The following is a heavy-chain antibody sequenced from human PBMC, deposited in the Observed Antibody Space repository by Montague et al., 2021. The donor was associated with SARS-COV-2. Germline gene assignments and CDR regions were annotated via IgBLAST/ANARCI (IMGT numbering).Heavy chain of an antibody. CDR2: XYRXTYK. V-gene: IGHV2-5*01. CDR1: GFSLTNSGVC. Sequence: PALVTPTPTVTLTCTFSGFSLTNSGVCVAWIRQPPGRALEWLAVXYRXTYKRYSPSLKSRLTIIKDTSKNPVVLTLTNLDPEDTATYYCANNEYYDGDGFYPDSYHYYDFDVWGQGTTVTVSS. J-gene: IGHJ6*02. CDR3: ANNEYYDGDGFYPDSYHYYDFDV. D-gene: IGHD2-21*01.